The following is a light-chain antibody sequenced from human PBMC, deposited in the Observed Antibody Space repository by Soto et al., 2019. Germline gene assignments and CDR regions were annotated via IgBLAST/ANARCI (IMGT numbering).Light chain of an antibody. J-gene: IGKJ1*01. V-gene: IGKV4-1*01. CDR1: QSVLNNSKTKNS. CDR3: QQYPWT. Sequence: DIVMTQSPDSLAVSLGERATINCKSSQSVLNNSKTKNSLAWYQQKPGQAPRLLIYGASTRATGIPARFSGSGSGTEFTLTISSLQSEDFAVYYCQQYPWTFGQGTKVDIK. CDR2: GAS.